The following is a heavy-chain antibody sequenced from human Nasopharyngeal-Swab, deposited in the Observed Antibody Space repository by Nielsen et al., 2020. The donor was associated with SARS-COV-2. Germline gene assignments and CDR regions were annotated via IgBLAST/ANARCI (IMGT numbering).Heavy chain of an antibody. CDR1: GFTFSSYA. CDR3: ARDQGSSWYTYYYYYGMDV. CDR2: ISYDGSKK. V-gene: IGHV3-30-3*01. Sequence: LSLTCAASGFTFSSYAKHWVRQAPGKGLEWVAVISYDGSKKYYADSVKGRFTISRDNSKNTLYLQMNSLRAEDTAVYYCARDQGSSWYTYYYYYGMDVWGQGTTVTVSS. J-gene: IGHJ6*02. D-gene: IGHD6-13*01.